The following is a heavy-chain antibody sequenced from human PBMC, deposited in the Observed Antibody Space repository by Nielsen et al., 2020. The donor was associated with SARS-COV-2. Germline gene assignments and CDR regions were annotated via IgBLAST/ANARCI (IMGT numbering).Heavy chain of an antibody. CDR2: INAGNGNT. CDR3: ARGEQSRLYYYSMDV. V-gene: IGHV1-3*01. J-gene: IGHJ6*02. CDR1: GYTFTSYA. Sequence: ASVKVSCKASGYTFTSYAMHWVRQAPGQRLEWMRWINAGNGNTKYSQKFQGRVTITRDTSASTAYMELSSLRSEDTAVYYCARGEQSRLYYYSMDVWGQGTTVTVSS.